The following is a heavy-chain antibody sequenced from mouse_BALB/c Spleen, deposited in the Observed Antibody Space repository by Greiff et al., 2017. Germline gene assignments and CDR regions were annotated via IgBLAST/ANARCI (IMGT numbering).Heavy chain of an antibody. D-gene: IGHD2-3*01. CDR1: GYTFTSYT. V-gene: IGHV1-4*01. CDR3: ARGGYDGYYGAY. J-gene: IGHJ3*01. CDR2: INPSSGYT. Sequence: QVQLQQSGAELARPGASVKMSCKASGYTFTSYTMHWVKQRPGQGLEWIGYINPSSGYTNYNQKFKDKATLTADKSSSTAYMQLSSLTSEDSAVYYCARGGYDGYYGAYWGQGTLVTVSA.